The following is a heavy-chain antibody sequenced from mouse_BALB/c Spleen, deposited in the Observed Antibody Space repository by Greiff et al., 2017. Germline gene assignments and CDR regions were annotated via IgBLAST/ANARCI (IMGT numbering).Heavy chain of an antibody. CDR2: ISSGGST. CDR1: GFTFSSYA. V-gene: IGHV5-6-5*01. D-gene: IGHD2-3*01. Sequence: EVQVVESGGGLVKPGGSLKLSCAASGFTFSSYAMSWVRQTPEKRLEWVASISSGGSTYYPDSVKGRFTISRDNARNILYLQMSSLRSEDTAMYYCARRWLQGAMDYWGQGTSVTVSS. J-gene: IGHJ4*01. CDR3: ARRWLQGAMDY.